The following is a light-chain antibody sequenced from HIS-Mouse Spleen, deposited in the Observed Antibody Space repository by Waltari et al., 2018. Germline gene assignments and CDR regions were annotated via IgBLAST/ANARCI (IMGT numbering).Light chain of an antibody. CDR2: DAS. J-gene: IGKJ5*01. Sequence: AIQLTPSPSSLPASVGDRITITCRASQGISSALAWYQQKPGKAPKLLIYDASSLESGVPSRFSGSGSGTDFTLTISSLQPEDFATYYCQQFNSYPITFGQGTRLEIK. CDR1: QGISSA. CDR3: QQFNSYPIT. V-gene: IGKV1-13*02.